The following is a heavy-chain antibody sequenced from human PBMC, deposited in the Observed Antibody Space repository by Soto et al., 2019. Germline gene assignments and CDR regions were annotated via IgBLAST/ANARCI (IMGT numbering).Heavy chain of an antibody. CDR3: ARPPGYISDWYYFDL. Sequence: QVQVVQSGAEVKKPGASVKVSCEASAYTFIDYYMHWVRQAPGQGFEWMGRISPKSGGTNYAQKFQGRVTMTWDTSLNTAYMQLSSLMSEDTAVYYCARPPGYISDWYYFDLWGQGTLVTVSS. CDR1: AYTFIDYY. J-gene: IGHJ4*02. V-gene: IGHV1-2*02. CDR2: ISPKSGGT. D-gene: IGHD6-19*01.